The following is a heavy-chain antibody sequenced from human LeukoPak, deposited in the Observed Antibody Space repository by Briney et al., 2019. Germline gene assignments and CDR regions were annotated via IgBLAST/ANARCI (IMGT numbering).Heavy chain of an antibody. V-gene: IGHV1-2*06. CDR1: GYTFTGYY. D-gene: IGHD3-22*01. Sequence: ASVKVSCKASGYTFTGYYMHWVRQAPGQGLEWMGRINPNSGGTNYAQKFQGRVTMTRDTSISTAYMELSRLRSDDTAAYYCARAMYYYDSSGYYYNWFDPWGQGTLVTVSS. CDR2: INPNSGGT. CDR3: ARAMYYYDSSGYYYNWFDP. J-gene: IGHJ5*02.